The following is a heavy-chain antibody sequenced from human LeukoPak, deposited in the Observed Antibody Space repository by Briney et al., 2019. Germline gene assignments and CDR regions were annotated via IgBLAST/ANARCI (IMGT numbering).Heavy chain of an antibody. CDR3: AKGGGYADWYFDL. V-gene: IGHV3-23*01. D-gene: IGHD5-12*01. CDR2: ISGSGGST. Sequence: GGSLRLSCAASGFTFSSYAMSWVRQAPGKGLEWVSAISGSGGSTYYADAVKGRFTISRDNSKNTLYLQMNSLRAEDTAVYYCAKGGGYADWYFDLWGRGTLVTVSS. CDR1: GFTFSSYA. J-gene: IGHJ2*01.